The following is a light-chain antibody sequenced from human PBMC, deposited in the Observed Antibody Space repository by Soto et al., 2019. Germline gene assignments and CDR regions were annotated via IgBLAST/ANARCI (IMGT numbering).Light chain of an antibody. V-gene: IGKV3-15*01. J-gene: IGKJ1*01. CDR1: QSVSSN. CDR3: QQYNGYSRT. Sequence: EIVLTQSPGTLSLSPGERATLSCRASQSVSSNLAWYQQKPGQAPRLLIYGASTRATGIPARFSGSGSGTEFTLTISSMQPDDFATFYCQQYNGYSRTFGQGTKVDIK. CDR2: GAS.